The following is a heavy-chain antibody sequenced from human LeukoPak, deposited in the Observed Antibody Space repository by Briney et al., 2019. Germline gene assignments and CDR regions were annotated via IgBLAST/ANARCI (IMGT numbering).Heavy chain of an antibody. V-gene: IGHV4-59*01. CDR2: IYYTGST. CDR1: GGSISSYY. D-gene: IGHD5-24*01. CDR3: AREGRDDYNLFTAFDY. Sequence: SETLSLTCTVSGGSISSYYWAWIRQPPGKGLEWIGYIYYTGSTNYNPALKSRVTISVDTSKNQFSLRLSFVTAADTAVYYCAREGRDDYNLFTAFDYWGRGALVTVSS. J-gene: IGHJ4*02.